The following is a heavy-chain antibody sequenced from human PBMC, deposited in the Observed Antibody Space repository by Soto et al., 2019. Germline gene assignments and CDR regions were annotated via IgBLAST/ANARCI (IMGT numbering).Heavy chain of an antibody. CDR2: INSDGSDT. Sequence: EMQLVESGGGLVQPGGSLRLSCAASGFTFSSYWMNWVRQGPGKGLVWVSRINSDGSDTSYADSVKGRFTISRDNAKNTVYVQMNSLRAEDTAVYYCARLDSSGWAFDYWGQGTLVTVSS. V-gene: IGHV3-74*01. CDR3: ARLDSSGWAFDY. D-gene: IGHD6-25*01. J-gene: IGHJ4*02. CDR1: GFTFSSYW.